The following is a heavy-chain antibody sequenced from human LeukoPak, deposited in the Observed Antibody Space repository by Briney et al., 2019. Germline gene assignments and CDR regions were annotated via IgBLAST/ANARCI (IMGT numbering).Heavy chain of an antibody. J-gene: IGHJ1*01. CDR1: GFTFSDAW. CDR2: IKSKTDGETI. Sequence: KPGGSLRLSCAASGFTFSDAWMSWVRQAPGKGLEWVGRIKSKTDGETIDYGTAMKDRFRISRDDSKYTLYLQMNSLKTEDTAVYYCLFSIFQHWGQGTLVTVSS. V-gene: IGHV3-15*01. CDR3: LFSIFQH. D-gene: IGHD3-10*02.